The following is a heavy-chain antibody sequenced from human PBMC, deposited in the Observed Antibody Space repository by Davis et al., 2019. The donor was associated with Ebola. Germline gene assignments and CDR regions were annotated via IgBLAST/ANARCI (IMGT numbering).Heavy chain of an antibody. D-gene: IGHD3-3*01. V-gene: IGHV4-34*01. J-gene: IGHJ3*02. Sequence: SETLSLTCTVSGGYISGYYWSWIRQPPGKGLEWIGEINHSGSTNYNPSLKSRVTISVDTSKNQFSLKLSSVTAADTAVYYCARHGIFGVVRGMNAFDIWGQGTMVTVSS. CDR2: INHSGST. CDR1: GGYISGYY. CDR3: ARHGIFGVVRGMNAFDI.